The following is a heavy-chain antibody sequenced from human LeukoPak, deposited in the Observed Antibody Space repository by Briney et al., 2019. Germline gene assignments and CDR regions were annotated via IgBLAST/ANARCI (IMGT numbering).Heavy chain of an antibody. CDR2: INHSGST. J-gene: IGHJ4*02. V-gene: IGHV4-34*01. D-gene: IGHD6-19*01. CDR1: GGSFSGYY. Sequence: SETLSLTCAVYGGSFSGYYWSWIRQPPGKGLEWIGEINHSGSTNYNPSLKSRVTISVDKSKNQFSLKLSSVTAADTAVYYCARFIAVAGVFDYWGQGTLVTVSS. CDR3: ARFIAVAGVFDY.